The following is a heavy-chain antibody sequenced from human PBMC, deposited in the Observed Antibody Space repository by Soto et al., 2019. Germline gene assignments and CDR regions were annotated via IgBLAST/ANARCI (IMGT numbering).Heavy chain of an antibody. V-gene: IGHV1-2*04. CDR3: ARSIVVVTALDY. J-gene: IGHJ4*02. CDR1: GYTFTGYY. D-gene: IGHD2-21*02. Sequence: ASVKVSCKASGYTFTGYYMHWVRQAPGQGLEWMGWINPNSGGTNYAQKFQGWVTMTRDTSISTAYTELSSLRSDDTAVYYCARSIVVVTALDYWGQGTLVTVSS. CDR2: INPNSGGT.